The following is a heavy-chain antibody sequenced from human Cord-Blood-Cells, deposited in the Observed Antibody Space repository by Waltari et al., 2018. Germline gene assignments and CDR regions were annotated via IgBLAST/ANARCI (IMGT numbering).Heavy chain of an antibody. V-gene: IGHV4-39*01. J-gene: IGHJ4*02. CDR2: IYYSGST. Sequence: QLQLQESGPGLVKPSETLSLTCTVSGGSLSSSSYYWGWIRQPPGKGLEWIGSIYYSGSTYYNPSLKSRVTISVDTSKNQFSLKLSSVTAADTAVYYCARLRAGGHYFDYWGQGTLVTVSS. CDR3: ARLRAGGHYFDY. CDR1: GGSLSSSSYY. D-gene: IGHD3-16*01.